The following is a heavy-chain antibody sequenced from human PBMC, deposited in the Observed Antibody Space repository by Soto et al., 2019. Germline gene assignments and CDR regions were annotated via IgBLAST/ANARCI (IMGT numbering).Heavy chain of an antibody. CDR3: VRVEVTISGVVLLDV. CDR1: GGSIGNYY. D-gene: IGHD3-3*01. CDR2: VYYSGST. J-gene: IGHJ6*04. V-gene: IGHV4-59*01. Sequence: SETLSLTCTVSGGSIGNYYWSWIRQPPGKGLEWIGYVYYSGSTKYNPSLKSRVTISIDTSKNQFSLKLSSVTVADTAVYYCVRVEVTISGVVLLDVWGKGTTVTVSS.